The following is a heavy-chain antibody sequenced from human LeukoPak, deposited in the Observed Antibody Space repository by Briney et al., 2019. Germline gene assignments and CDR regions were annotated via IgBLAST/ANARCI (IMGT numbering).Heavy chain of an antibody. CDR3: ARSPHTSFGVFDIDY. Sequence: GESLKISCKGSGYSFTSYWIGWVRQMPGKGLEWMGIIYPGDSDTRYSPSFQGQVTISADKSISTAYLQWSSLKASDTAMYYCARSPHTSFGVFDIDYWGQGTLVTVSS. V-gene: IGHV5-51*01. J-gene: IGHJ4*02. CDR2: IYPGDSDT. D-gene: IGHD3-3*01. CDR1: GYSFTSYW.